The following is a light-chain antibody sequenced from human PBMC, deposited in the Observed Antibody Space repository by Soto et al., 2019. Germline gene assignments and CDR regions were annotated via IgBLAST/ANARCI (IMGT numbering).Light chain of an antibody. CDR2: WAS. CDR3: QQYYSTPRT. CDR1: QIVLYSSNNKNY. J-gene: IGKJ1*01. Sequence: DIVMTQSPDSLAVSLGERATINCKSSQIVLYSSNNKNYLAWYQQKPGQPPKLLIYWASTRESGVPDRFSGSGPGTDFTLTISSLQAEDVAVYYCQQYYSTPRTFGQGTKVDIK. V-gene: IGKV4-1*01.